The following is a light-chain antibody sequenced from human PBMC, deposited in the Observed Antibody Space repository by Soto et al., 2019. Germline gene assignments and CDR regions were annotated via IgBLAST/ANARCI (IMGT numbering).Light chain of an antibody. Sequence: DIQMTQSPSTLSASVGDRVTITCRASQSINSWLAWYQQKPGKAPKLLIYKASSLERGVPSRFSGSGSGTEFTLTISSLQPDDFATYYCQEYNNYPLYTFGQGTKLEI. J-gene: IGKJ2*01. CDR2: KAS. V-gene: IGKV1-5*03. CDR3: QEYNNYPLYT. CDR1: QSINSW.